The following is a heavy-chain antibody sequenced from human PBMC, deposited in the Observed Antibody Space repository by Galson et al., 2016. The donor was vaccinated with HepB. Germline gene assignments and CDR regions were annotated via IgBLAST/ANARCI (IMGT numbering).Heavy chain of an antibody. Sequence: SLRLSCAVSGFTFISYGMHWVRQAPGKGLEWVAVISYDGRNQHYADSLKGRFTISRDNSKNTLYLQMNSLRPEETAVYYCAKDLTIFGMIMSPGDWGQGTLVTVSS. V-gene: IGHV3-30*18. CDR2: ISYDGRNQ. J-gene: IGHJ4*02. CDR3: AKDLTIFGMIMSPGD. D-gene: IGHD3-3*01. CDR1: GFTFISYG.